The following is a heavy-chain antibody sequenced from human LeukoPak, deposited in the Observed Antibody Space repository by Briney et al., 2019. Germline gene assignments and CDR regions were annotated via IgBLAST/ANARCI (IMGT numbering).Heavy chain of an antibody. Sequence: GGSLRLSCAASGFTFSDYYMGWIRQAPGKGLEWLSYISGTGTTIFYADSVKGRFTISRDNAKNSLDLQMNSLRAEDTAVYYCAKDKRSGKQHYYYYMDVWGKGTTVTVSS. J-gene: IGHJ6*03. V-gene: IGHV3-11*01. D-gene: IGHD3-10*01. CDR1: GFTFSDYY. CDR2: ISGTGTTI. CDR3: AKDKRSGKQHYYYYMDV.